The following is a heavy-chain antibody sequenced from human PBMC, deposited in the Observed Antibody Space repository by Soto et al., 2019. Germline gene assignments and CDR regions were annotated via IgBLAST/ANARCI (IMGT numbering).Heavy chain of an antibody. Sequence: SETLSLTCSVSGHSIRSGYYWGWVRQAPGKGLEWLGSVYHNGIMFHNPSFQSRVTISVDTSKNQFSLNLRSVTAADTAVYYCAALWFGELAFNYWGHGILVTVSS. CDR1: GHSIRSGYY. J-gene: IGHJ4*01. V-gene: IGHV4-38-2*02. CDR2: VYHNGIM. CDR3: AALWFGELAFNY. D-gene: IGHD3-10*01.